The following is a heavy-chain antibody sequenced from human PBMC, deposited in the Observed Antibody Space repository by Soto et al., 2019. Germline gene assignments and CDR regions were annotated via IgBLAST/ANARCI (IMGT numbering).Heavy chain of an antibody. CDR2: IYPPGST. J-gene: IGHJ6*02. CDR3: AREGASGFGMDV. Sequence: QVQLQESGPGLVKPSETLSLTCNVSGGSIRSYYWSWVRQPAGKALEWIGRIYPPGSTNYNPSLRSRVIILVDTSKNQFSLTVTSVTAADTAVYYCAREGASGFGMDVWGQGTTVTVSS. V-gene: IGHV4-4*07. D-gene: IGHD1-26*01. CDR1: GGSIRSYY.